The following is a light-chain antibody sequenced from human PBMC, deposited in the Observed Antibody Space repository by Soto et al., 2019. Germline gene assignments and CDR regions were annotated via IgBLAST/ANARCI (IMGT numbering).Light chain of an antibody. J-gene: IGLJ3*02. CDR1: GSDLGGFAY. CDR3: SSYTTSNTWL. CDR2: EVG. Sequence: QSALTQPASVSGSPGQSITISCTGTGSDLGGFAYVSWYQHHPGKVPKLMIYEVGNRPSGVSIRFSGSKSGNTASLTISGLQAEDEADYYCSSYTTSNTWLFGGGTKLTVL. V-gene: IGLV2-14*01.